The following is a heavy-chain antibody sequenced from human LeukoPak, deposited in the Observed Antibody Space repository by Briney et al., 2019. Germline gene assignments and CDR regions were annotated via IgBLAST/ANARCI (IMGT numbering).Heavy chain of an antibody. Sequence: PGGSLRLSCSASGFTFSTYAMHWVHQAPGKGLEYVSSISSNGGTTYYADSVKGRFTISRDNSKNTLYLQMSSLRDEDTAVYYCVKDSSALGYCSGGSCPYFDYWGQGTLVTVSS. D-gene: IGHD2-15*01. V-gene: IGHV3-64D*09. CDR1: GFTFSTYA. CDR3: VKDSSALGYCSGGSCPYFDY. J-gene: IGHJ4*02. CDR2: ISSNGGTT.